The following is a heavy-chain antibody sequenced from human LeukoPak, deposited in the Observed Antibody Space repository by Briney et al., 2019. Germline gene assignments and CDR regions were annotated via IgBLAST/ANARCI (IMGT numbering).Heavy chain of an antibody. D-gene: IGHD3-3*01. V-gene: IGHV5-51*01. CDR3: ARVTFGVVNGNWFDP. Sequence: GESLKISCQGSGYSFTTYWIGWVRQLPGKGLEWMGIIYPGDSDTRYSPSFQGQVTISADKSISTAYVQWSSLKASDTAMYYCARVTFGVVNGNWFDPWGQGTLVTVSS. CDR2: IYPGDSDT. CDR1: GYSFTTYW. J-gene: IGHJ5*02.